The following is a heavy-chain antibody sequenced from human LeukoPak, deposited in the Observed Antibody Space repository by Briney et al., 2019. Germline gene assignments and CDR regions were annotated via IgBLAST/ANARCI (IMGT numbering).Heavy chain of an antibody. CDR1: GLTFSNYV. CDR2: ISSRGST. V-gene: IGHV3-23*01. CDR3: TSARGTFWYFDL. J-gene: IGHJ2*01. Sequence: PGGSLRLSCAASGLTFSNYVMNWVRQAPGKGLEWVSSISSRGSTYYADSVKGRFTVSVDNSKNTLYLQMNGLRAEDTAVYHCTSARGTFWYFDLWGRGTLVTVSS. D-gene: IGHD2/OR15-2a*01.